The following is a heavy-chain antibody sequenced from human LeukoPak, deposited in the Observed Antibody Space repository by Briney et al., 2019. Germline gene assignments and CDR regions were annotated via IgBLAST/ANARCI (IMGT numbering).Heavy chain of an antibody. CDR2: IYYSGST. CDR3: ARKTITMVRGGIVRYFDY. Sequence: PSETLSLTCTVSGGSISSYYWSWIRQPPGKGLEWLGYIYYSGSTNYNPSLKSRVTISVDTSKNQFSLKLSSVTAADTAVYYCARKTITMVRGGIVRYFDYWGQGTLVTVSS. D-gene: IGHD3-10*01. V-gene: IGHV4-59*01. J-gene: IGHJ4*02. CDR1: GGSISSYY.